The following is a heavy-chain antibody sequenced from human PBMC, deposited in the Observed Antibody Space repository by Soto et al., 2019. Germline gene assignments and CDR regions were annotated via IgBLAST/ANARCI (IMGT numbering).Heavy chain of an antibody. CDR3: AKDQGNYGGEEAFDI. D-gene: IGHD3-10*01. CDR1: GFTFSSYG. V-gene: IGHV3-30*18. J-gene: IGHJ3*02. CDR2: ISYDGSNK. Sequence: GGSLRLSCAASGFTFSSYGMHWVRQAPGKGLEWVAAISYDGSNKYYADSVKGRFTISRDNSKNTLYLQMNSLRAEDTAVYYCAKDQGNYGGEEAFDIWGQGTMVTVSS.